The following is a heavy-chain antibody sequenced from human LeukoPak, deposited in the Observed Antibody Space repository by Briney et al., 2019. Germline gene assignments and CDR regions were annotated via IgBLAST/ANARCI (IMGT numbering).Heavy chain of an antibody. CDR2: LVYDERN. V-gene: IGHV3-33*08. D-gene: IGHD2-21*01. Sequence: PGGSLRLSCAASGFTFSSYWMNWVRQAPGKGLEWVARLVYDERNDYANSVKGRFTISRDNSKNMLYLQMDNLRVDDTAMYYCARDLSAAYDFWGQGILVTVSS. CDR3: ARDLSAAYDF. J-gene: IGHJ4*02. CDR1: GFTFSSYW.